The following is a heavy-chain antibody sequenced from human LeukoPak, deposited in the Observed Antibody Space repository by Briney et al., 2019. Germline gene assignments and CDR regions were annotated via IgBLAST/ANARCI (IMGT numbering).Heavy chain of an antibody. D-gene: IGHD6-19*01. J-gene: IGHJ4*02. V-gene: IGHV4-34*01. CDR2: INHSGST. CDR1: GGSFSGYY. CDR3: ARVGLAVAADD. Sequence: PSETLSLTCAVYGGSFSGYYWSWIRQPPGKGLEWIGEINHSGSTNYNPSLKSRVTISVDTSKNQFSLKLSSVTAADTAVYYCARVGLAVAADDWGQGTLVTVSS.